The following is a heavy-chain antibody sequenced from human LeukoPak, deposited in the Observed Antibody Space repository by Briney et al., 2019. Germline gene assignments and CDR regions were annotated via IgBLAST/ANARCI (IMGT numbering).Heavy chain of an antibody. J-gene: IGHJ6*02. CDR3: AGSTVSYYYGMDV. CDR2: ISRSGSTI. CDR1: GFTFSNYW. D-gene: IGHD2-15*01. V-gene: IGHV3-48*04. Sequence: PGGSLRLSCAASGFTFSNYWMNWVRQAPGKGLEWVSYISRSGSTIHYADSVKGRLTISRDNAKNSLYLQMNSLRAEDTAVYYCAGSTVSYYYGMDVWGQGTTVTVSS.